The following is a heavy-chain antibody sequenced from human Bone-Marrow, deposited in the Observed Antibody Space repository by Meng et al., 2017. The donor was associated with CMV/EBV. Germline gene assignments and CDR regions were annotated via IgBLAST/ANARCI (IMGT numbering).Heavy chain of an antibody. CDR3: ARSIAVAGTSDDY. Sequence: GESLKISCRASGFAFSRYDMNWVRQAPGKGLEWLSYIGGSGNSIYYADSVKGRFTISRDNAKNSLYLQMNSLRAEDTAVYYCARSIAVAGTSDDYWGQGTLVTVSS. D-gene: IGHD6-19*01. J-gene: IGHJ4*02. V-gene: IGHV3-48*03. CDR2: IGGSGNSI. CDR1: GFAFSRYD.